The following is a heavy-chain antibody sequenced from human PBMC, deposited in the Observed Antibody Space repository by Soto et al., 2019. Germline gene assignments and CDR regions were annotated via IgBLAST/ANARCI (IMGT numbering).Heavy chain of an antibody. J-gene: IGHJ6*03. CDR3: ARRDKYYYMDV. V-gene: IGHV1-18*01. CDR2: ISAYNGNT. D-gene: IGHD2-15*01. Sequence: ASVKVSCKASGYTFTSYGISWVRQAPGQGLEWMGWISAYNGNTNYAQKLQGRVTMTTDTSTSTAYRELRSLRSDDTAVYYCARRDKYYYMDVWGKGTTVTVSS. CDR1: GYTFTSYG.